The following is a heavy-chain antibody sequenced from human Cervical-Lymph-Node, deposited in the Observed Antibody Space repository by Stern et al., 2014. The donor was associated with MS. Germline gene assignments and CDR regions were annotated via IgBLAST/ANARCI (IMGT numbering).Heavy chain of an antibody. CDR3: ARQTTAWASDV. CDR2: IYPGDSET. V-gene: IGHV5-51*01. CDR1: GYKFCIYW. Sequence: VQLVQSGAELIRPGESLKISCTGSGYKFCIYWIAWVRPIPGKGLEWMGIIYPGDSETRYSPSFQGQVTMSADKSTSTAYLQWSSLNASDTAMYFCARQTTAWASDVWGQGTLVTVSS. D-gene: IGHD1-14*01. J-gene: IGHJ4*02.